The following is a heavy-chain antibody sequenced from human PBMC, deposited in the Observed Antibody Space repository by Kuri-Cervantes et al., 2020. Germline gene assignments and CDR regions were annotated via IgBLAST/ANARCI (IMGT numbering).Heavy chain of an antibody. V-gene: IGHV1-46*01. CDR3: ARRPVHGMDV. CDR1: GYTFTSYY. J-gene: IGHJ6*02. D-gene: IGHD3-10*02. CDR2: INPSGGST. Sequence: ASVKVSCKASGYTFTSYYMHWVRQAPGQGLEWMGIINPSGGSTSCAQKFQGRVTMTTDTSTSTAYMELRSLRSDDTAVYYCARRPVHGMDVWGQGTTVTVSS.